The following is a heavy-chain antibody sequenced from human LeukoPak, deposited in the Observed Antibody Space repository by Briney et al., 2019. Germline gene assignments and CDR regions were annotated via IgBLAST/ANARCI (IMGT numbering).Heavy chain of an antibody. V-gene: IGHV1-24*01. J-gene: IGHJ4*02. CDR2: FDPEDGET. CDR3: ATDLSGVFELLFSY. Sequence: GASVKVSCKVSGYTLTELSMHWVRQAPGKGLEWMGGFDPEDGETIYARKFQGRVTMTEDTSTDTAYMGLSSLRSEDTAVYYCATDLSGVFELLFSYWGQGTLVTVSS. D-gene: IGHD1-7*01. CDR1: GYTLTELS.